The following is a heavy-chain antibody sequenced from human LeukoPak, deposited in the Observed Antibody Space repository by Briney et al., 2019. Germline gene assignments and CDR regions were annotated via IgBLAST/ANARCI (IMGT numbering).Heavy chain of an antibody. D-gene: IGHD3-3*01. CDR3: ARAKAYDFWSGYRA. CDR1: GGSISSYY. J-gene: IGHJ5*02. Sequence: SETLSLXCTVSGGSISSYYWSWIRQPPGKGLEWIGYIYYSGSTNYNPSLKSRVTISVDTSKNQFSLKLSSVTAADTAVYYCARAKAYDFWSGYRAWGQGTLVTVSS. CDR2: IYYSGST. V-gene: IGHV4-59*01.